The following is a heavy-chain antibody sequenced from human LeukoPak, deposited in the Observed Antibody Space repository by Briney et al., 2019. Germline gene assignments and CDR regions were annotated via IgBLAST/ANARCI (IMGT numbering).Heavy chain of an antibody. CDR3: AANYGSGSYDYYYYYYGMDV. Sequence: ASVKVSCKASGGTFSSYGISWVRQAPGQGLEWMGGIIPIFGAANYAQKFQGRVTITADESTSTAYMELSSLRSEDTAVYYCAANYGSGSYDYYYYYYGMDVWGQGTTVTVSS. CDR2: IIPIFGAA. V-gene: IGHV1-69*13. J-gene: IGHJ6*02. D-gene: IGHD3-10*01. CDR1: GGTFSSYG.